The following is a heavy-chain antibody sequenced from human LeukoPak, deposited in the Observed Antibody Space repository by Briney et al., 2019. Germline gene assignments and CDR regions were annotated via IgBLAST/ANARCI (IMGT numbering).Heavy chain of an antibody. J-gene: IGHJ4*02. CDR3: ARDRREDYFDY. V-gene: IGHV4-59*01. D-gene: IGHD1-26*01. CDR1: GGSINTYY. CDR2: IYYSGST. Sequence: PSETLSLTCTVSGGSINTYYWSWIRQPPGEGLEWIGYIYYSGSTNYNPSLKSRVTISVDTSKNQFSLQLTSVTAADTAVYYCARDRREDYFDYWGQGTLVTVSS.